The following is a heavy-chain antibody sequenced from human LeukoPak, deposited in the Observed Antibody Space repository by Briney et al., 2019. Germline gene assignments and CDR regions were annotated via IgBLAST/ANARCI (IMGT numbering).Heavy chain of an antibody. CDR1: GFTFSSYS. Sequence: GGSLRLSCAASGFTFSSYSMNWVRQAPGKGLEWVSYISSSSSTIYYADSVKGRFTISRDNAKNSLYLQMNSLRAEDMALYYCAKADCSSTSCLSFDYWGQGTLVTVSS. CDR2: ISSSSSTI. CDR3: AKADCSSTSCLSFDY. V-gene: IGHV3-48*04. J-gene: IGHJ4*02. D-gene: IGHD2-2*01.